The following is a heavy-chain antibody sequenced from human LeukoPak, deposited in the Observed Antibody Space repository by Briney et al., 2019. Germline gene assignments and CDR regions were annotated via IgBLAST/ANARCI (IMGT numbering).Heavy chain of an antibody. J-gene: IGHJ3*02. CDR3: ARENPAYSYAFDI. CDR2: FYYRGST. V-gene: IGHV4-59*01. Sequence: SETLSLTCTVSGGSISSYYWSWIRQPPGKGLEWIGYFYYRGSTNFNPSLKSRVTISVDTSKNQFSLRLSSVTAADTAVYYCARENPAYSYAFDIWGQGTMVTVSS. CDR1: GGSISSYY. D-gene: IGHD5-18*01.